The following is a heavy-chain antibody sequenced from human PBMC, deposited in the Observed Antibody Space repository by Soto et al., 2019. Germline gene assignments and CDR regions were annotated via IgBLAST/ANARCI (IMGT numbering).Heavy chain of an antibody. V-gene: IGHV2-5*02. Sequence: QITLKESGPTLVKPTQTLTLTCTFSGFSLSSTRMAVGWIRQPPGKALEWLALIYWDDDKRYSPFLKSRLTITQDTPHSQLVLTMSNMDPVDTARYYCAHIVVAGLGYYFDYWGQGTLVTVSA. D-gene: IGHD6-19*01. J-gene: IGHJ4*02. CDR1: GFSLSSTRMA. CDR3: AHIVVAGLGYYFDY. CDR2: IYWDDDK.